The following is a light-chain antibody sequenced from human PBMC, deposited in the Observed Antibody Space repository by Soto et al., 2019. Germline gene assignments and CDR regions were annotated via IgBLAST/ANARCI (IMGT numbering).Light chain of an antibody. CDR2: HTS. CDR1: QSINNN. Sequence: EIVMTQSPATLSVSPGERATLSFMASQSINNNLAWYQQKPGQAPRLLVYHTSTRATGIPARFSGSGSGTDFTLTVSNLESEDFAVYYCQRRSNWSTTFGQGTKVDIK. V-gene: IGKV3-11*01. CDR3: QRRSNWSTT. J-gene: IGKJ1*01.